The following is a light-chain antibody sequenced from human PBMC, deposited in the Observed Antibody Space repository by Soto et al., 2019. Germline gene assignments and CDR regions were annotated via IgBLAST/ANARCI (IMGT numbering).Light chain of an antibody. CDR1: QSVSSN. CDR2: GES. Sequence: EIVMTQSPATLSVSPGDSATLSCRASQSVSSNLAWYQQKTGQAPRLLIYGESTRATGIPARFSGSGSGTELTLTISSLQSEDFAVYYCQKYNNWPRTFGQGTKVDIK. J-gene: IGKJ1*01. V-gene: IGKV3-15*01. CDR3: QKYNNWPRT.